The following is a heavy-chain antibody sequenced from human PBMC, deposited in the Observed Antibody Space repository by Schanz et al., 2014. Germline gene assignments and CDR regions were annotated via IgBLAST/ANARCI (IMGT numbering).Heavy chain of an antibody. V-gene: IGHV3-23*04. J-gene: IGHJ4*02. CDR3: ARDRRNADLDS. D-gene: IGHD1-1*01. Sequence: EVQLVESGGGLVQPGGSLRLSCAASGFSFGTYAMSWVRQAPGKGLLWVSSISGTGGDDTYYADSVKGRFTISRDNSTNTLYLPMNSLRAEDTAVYYCARDRRNADLDSWGQGTLVTVSS. CDR1: GFSFGTYA. CDR2: ISGTGGDDT.